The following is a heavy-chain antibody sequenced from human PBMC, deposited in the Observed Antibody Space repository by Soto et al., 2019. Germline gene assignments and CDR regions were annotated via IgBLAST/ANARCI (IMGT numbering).Heavy chain of an antibody. V-gene: IGHV6-1*01. CDR1: GDSVSSNSAA. CDR3: ARDGLVVVTAIPRVSWFDP. J-gene: IGHJ5*02. Sequence: PSQTLSLTCAISGDSVSSNSAAWNWIRQSPSRGLEWLGRTYCRSKWYNDYAVSVKSRITINPDTSKNQFSLQLNSVTPEDTAVYYCARDGLVVVTAIPRVSWFDPCGQGTLVTVSS. CDR2: TYCRSKWYN. D-gene: IGHD2-21*02.